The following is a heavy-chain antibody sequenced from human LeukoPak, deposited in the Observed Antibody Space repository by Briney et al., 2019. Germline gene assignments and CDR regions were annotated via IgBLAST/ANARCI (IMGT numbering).Heavy chain of an antibody. CDR3: ARESVVRGADPSYFDY. CDR2: ISSSSSYI. J-gene: IGHJ4*02. CDR1: GFTSSSYA. D-gene: IGHD3-10*01. V-gene: IGHV3-21*01. Sequence: GGSLRLSCAASGFTSSSYAMNWVRQAPGKGLEWVSSISSSSSYIYYADSVKGRFTISRDNAKNSLYLQMNSLRAEDTAVYYCARESVVRGADPSYFDYWGQGTLVTVSS.